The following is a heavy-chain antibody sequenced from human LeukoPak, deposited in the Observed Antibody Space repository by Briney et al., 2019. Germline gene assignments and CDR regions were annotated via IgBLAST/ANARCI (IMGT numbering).Heavy chain of an antibody. V-gene: IGHV4-61*08. CDR1: GGSISSGDYY. J-gene: IGHJ4*02. CDR2: IYYSGST. Sequence: SETLSLTCTVSGGSISSGDYYWSWIRQPPGKGLEWIGYIYYSGSTNYNPSLKSRVTISVDTSKNQFSLKLSSVTAADTAVYYCATALRVAGTTKYVDYWGQGTLVTVSS. CDR3: ATALRVAGTTKYVDY. D-gene: IGHD6-19*01.